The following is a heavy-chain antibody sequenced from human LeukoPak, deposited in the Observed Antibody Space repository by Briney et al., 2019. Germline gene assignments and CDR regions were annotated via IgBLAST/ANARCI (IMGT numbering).Heavy chain of an antibody. CDR1: GGSFSGYY. CDR2: INHSGST. CDR3: ARVRYYFDY. V-gene: IGHV4-34*01. Sequence: PSETLSLTCAVYGGSFSGYYWSWIRQPPGKGLEWIGEINHSGSTNYNPSLKSRVTISVDTSKNQFSLKLSSVTAADTAVYHCARVRYYFDYWGQGTLVTVSS. J-gene: IGHJ4*02.